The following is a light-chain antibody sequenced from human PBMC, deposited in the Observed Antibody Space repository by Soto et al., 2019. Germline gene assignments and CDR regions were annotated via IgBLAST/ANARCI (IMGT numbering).Light chain of an antibody. J-gene: IGKJ1*01. CDR2: GAS. CDR3: QQYNNWPGWA. Sequence: EIVMTQSPVTLSVSPGERVTLSCRASQSVSSNLAWYQQKPGQAPRLLIYGASTRATGIPARFSGSGSGAEFTLTISSLQSEDFAVYYCQQYNNWPGWAFGQGTKVK. CDR1: QSVSSN. V-gene: IGKV3-15*01.